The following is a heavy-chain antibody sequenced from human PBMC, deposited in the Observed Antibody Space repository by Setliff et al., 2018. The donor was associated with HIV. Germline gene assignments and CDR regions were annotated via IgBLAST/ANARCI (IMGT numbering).Heavy chain of an antibody. CDR2: VIPIFGTA. V-gene: IGHV1-69*13. CDR1: GYTFTSYG. Sequence: GASVKVSCKASGYTFTSYGISWVRQAPGQGLEWMGGVIPIFGTANYAQKFQGRVTITADESTSTVYMDLSSLGSEDTAMYYCAKESTIAARPARYFDLWGRGTLVTVSS. CDR3: AKESTIAARPARYFDL. D-gene: IGHD6-6*01. J-gene: IGHJ2*01.